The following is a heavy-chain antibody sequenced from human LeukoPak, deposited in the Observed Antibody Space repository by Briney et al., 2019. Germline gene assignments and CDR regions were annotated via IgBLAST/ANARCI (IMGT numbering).Heavy chain of an antibody. CDR1: GGTFSSYA. V-gene: IGHV1-69*05. J-gene: IGHJ4*02. Sequence: SVKVSCKASGGTFSSYAISWVRQAPGQGLEWMGGIIPIFGTANYAQKFQGRDTITTDESTSTAYMELSSLRSEDTAVYYCARSRDGYKMFDYWGQGTLVTVSS. D-gene: IGHD5-24*01. CDR3: ARSRDGYKMFDY. CDR2: IIPIFGTA.